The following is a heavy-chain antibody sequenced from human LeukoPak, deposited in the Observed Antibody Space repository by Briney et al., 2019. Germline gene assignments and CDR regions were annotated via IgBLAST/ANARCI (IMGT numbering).Heavy chain of an antibody. Sequence: SETLSLTCSVSGGSFSSYYWGWIRQPPGKRPEWIGNIYYSGSTDYNPSLRSRVTISIDTSKNQFSLKLSSVTAADTAMYYCASGSETWGLLPKFYFDFWGQGILVTVSS. V-gene: IGHV4-59*01. CDR1: GGSFSSYY. CDR2: IYYSGST. J-gene: IGHJ4*02. CDR3: ASGSETWGLLPKFYFDF. D-gene: IGHD1-26*01.